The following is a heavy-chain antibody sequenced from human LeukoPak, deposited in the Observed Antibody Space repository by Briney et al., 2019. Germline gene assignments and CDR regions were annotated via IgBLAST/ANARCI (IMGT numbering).Heavy chain of an antibody. D-gene: IGHD1-26*01. CDR1: GFTFSTYS. CDR3: ARAGYLDYYHYYIDV. Sequence: GGSLRLSCAASGFTFSTYSMNWVRQAPGKGLEWASGINWNGGSTGYADSVKGRFTISRDNAKNSLYLQMNSLRAEDTALYYCARAGYLDYYHYYIDVWGKGTTVTVSS. V-gene: IGHV3-20*04. J-gene: IGHJ6*03. CDR2: INWNGGST.